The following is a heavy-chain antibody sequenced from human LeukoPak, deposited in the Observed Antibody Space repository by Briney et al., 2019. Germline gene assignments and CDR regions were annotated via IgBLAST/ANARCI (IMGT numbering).Heavy chain of an antibody. CDR3: ARGSDSGYDYVNDY. Sequence: GASVKVSCKASGYTFTSYGISWVRQAPGQGLEWMGRIIPILGIANYAQKFQGRVTITADKSTSTAYMELSSLRSEDTAVYYCARGSDSGYDYVNDYWGQGTLVTVSS. J-gene: IGHJ4*02. CDR1: GYTFTSYG. D-gene: IGHD5-12*01. V-gene: IGHV1-69*04. CDR2: IIPILGIA.